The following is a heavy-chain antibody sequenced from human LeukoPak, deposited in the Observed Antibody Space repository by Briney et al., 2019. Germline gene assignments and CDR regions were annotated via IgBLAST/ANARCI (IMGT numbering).Heavy chain of an antibody. D-gene: IGHD3-22*01. CDR3: ASFQYYYDSSGYYGGYFDL. Sequence: PSETLSLTCTVSGGSISSYYWSWIRQPPGKGLEWIGYIYYSGSTNYNPSLKSRVTISVDTSKNQFSLKLSSVTAADTAVYYCASFQYYYDSSGYYGGYFDLWGRGTLVTVSS. J-gene: IGHJ2*01. V-gene: IGHV4-59*08. CDR1: GGSISSYY. CDR2: IYYSGST.